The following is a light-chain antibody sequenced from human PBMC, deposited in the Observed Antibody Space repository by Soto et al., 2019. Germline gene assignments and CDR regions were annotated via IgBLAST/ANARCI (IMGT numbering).Light chain of an antibody. J-gene: IGKJ2*01. CDR3: QPYYDNSNT. CDR2: EAS. CDR1: PSMSNW. V-gene: IGKV1-5*03. Sequence: DIQMTQSPSTLSALIGDRVTITCRASPSMSNWFAWYQQKPGKAPKLLIYEASYTESGVPSRFRGSGSGTDFTLTISRVLPDDVAPSYCQPYYDNSNTFDQGTKLDLK.